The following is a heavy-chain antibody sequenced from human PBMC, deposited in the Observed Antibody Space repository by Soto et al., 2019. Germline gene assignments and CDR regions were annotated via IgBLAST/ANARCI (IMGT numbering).Heavy chain of an antibody. CDR3: ARDDCSSTSCSRTHFDY. CDR2: ISYDGSNK. D-gene: IGHD2-2*01. J-gene: IGHJ4*02. V-gene: IGHV3-30*03. CDR1: GFTFSSYS. Sequence: VQLVESGGGLVKPGGSLRLSCAASGFTFSSYSMNWVRQAPGKGLEWVAVISYDGSNKYYADSVKGRFTISRDNSKNTLYLQMNSLRAEDTAVYYCARDDCSSTSCSRTHFDYWGQGTLVTVSS.